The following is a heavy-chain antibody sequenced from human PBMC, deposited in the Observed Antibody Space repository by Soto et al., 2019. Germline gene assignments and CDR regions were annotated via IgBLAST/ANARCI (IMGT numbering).Heavy chain of an antibody. J-gene: IGHJ5*02. CDR1: GYTFTGYH. Sequence: ASVKVSCKASGYTFTGYHIHWVRQAPGQGLEWMGWINTNSGDTNYAQKFQGWVTMTRDTSINTAYVQLSRLRSDDTAIYYCARWVGASNWFDPWGQGTLVTVSS. CDR2: INTNSGDT. V-gene: IGHV1-2*04. D-gene: IGHD1-26*01. CDR3: ARWVGASNWFDP.